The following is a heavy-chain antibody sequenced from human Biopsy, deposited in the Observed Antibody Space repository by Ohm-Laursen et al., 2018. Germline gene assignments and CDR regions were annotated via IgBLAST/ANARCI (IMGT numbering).Heavy chain of an antibody. D-gene: IGHD3-3*01. Sequence: SVKVSCNASGYTFSMYAIIWVRQAPGQGLEWMGWSSAYNGKTNYAQKFQGRLTMTTDTSTSTAYMELRSLRSDDTAVYYCARGRPSVSTYGVDWGQGTLVTVSS. CDR2: SSAYNGKT. V-gene: IGHV1-18*01. CDR1: GYTFSMYA. J-gene: IGHJ4*02. CDR3: ARGRPSVSTYGVD.